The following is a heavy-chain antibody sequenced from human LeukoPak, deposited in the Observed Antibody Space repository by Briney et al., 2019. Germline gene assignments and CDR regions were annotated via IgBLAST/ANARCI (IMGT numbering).Heavy chain of an antibody. Sequence: PGGSLRLSCIASGFSFSSYWMHWVRHAPGKGLVWVSRINSDGSSTSYADSVKGRFTISRDNAKNTLYLQMNSLRAEDTAVYYCASETPEYYYGSGSYYYYYYGMDVWGQGTTVTVSS. CDR1: GFSFSSYW. V-gene: IGHV3-74*01. CDR3: ASETPEYYYGSGSYYYYYYGMDV. D-gene: IGHD3-10*01. CDR2: INSDGSST. J-gene: IGHJ6*02.